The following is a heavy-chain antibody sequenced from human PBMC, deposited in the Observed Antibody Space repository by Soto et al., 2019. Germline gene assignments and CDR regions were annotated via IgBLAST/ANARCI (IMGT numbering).Heavy chain of an antibody. V-gene: IGHV1-18*01. CDR3: ARDRLGGNWFDP. CDR1: GYTFTSYG. Sequence: QVQLVQSGAEVKKPGASVKVSCKASGYTFTSYGISWVRQAPGQGLEWMGWINPYNGNTNYAQKLQGRVTMTTNTSTSTAYMELRSLRSDDTAVNYCARDRLGGNWFDPWGQGTLVTVSS. CDR2: INPYNGNT. D-gene: IGHD3-16*01. J-gene: IGHJ5*02.